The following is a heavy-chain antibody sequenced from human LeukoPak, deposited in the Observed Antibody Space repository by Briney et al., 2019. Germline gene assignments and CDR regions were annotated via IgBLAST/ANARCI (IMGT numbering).Heavy chain of an antibody. D-gene: IGHD1-26*01. CDR2: IYYSGST. CDR3: ARQRRSGSYQRPYFDY. Sequence: SETLSLTCTVSGGSISSSSYYWGWIRQPPGKGLEWIGSIYYSGSTYYNPSLKSRVTISVDTSKNQFSLKLSPVTAADTAVYYCARQRRSGSYQRPYFDYWGQGTLVTLSS. V-gene: IGHV4-39*01. CDR1: GGSISSSSYY. J-gene: IGHJ4*02.